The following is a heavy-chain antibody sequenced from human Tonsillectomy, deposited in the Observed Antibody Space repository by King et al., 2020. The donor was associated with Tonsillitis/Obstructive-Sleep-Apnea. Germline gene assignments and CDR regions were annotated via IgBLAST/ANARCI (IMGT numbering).Heavy chain of an antibody. CDR2: TYYPGST. J-gene: IGHJ2*01. CDR3: ARVGIYTVTTSRYFDL. Sequence: VQLQESGPGLVKPSETLSLTCTVSGGSTSSYYWSGIRQPPGKGLDAIGYTYYPGSTNSTPSLKSRVTISVDTSKNQFSLKLTSVTAADTAVYYCARVGIYTVTTSRYFDLWGRGTLVTVSS. D-gene: IGHD4-17*01. V-gene: IGHV4-59*01. CDR1: GGSTSSYY.